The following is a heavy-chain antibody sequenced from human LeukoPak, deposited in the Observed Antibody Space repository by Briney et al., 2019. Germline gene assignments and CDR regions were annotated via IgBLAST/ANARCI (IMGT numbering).Heavy chain of an antibody. CDR2: INIDGRSI. CDR3: ARVPATGTAFDD. D-gene: IGHD6-13*01. J-gene: IGHJ4*02. Sequence: GGSLRLTCAASTFTFSNYWMHWVRHAPGKGLVWGSRINIDGRSISYADSVKGRFTISRDNAKNTLYLQMNSLRAEDTAVYYCARVPATGTAFDDWGQGTLVTVSS. V-gene: IGHV3-74*01. CDR1: TFTFSNYW.